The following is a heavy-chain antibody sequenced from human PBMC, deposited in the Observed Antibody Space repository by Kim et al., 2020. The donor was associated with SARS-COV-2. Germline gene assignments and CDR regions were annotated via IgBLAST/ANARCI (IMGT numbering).Heavy chain of an antibody. Sequence: TPALKRRVTISVDTAKNQFSRKLSSGTAADTAVYYCARGRRAAAMRDFDYWGQGTLVTVSS. CDR3: ARGRRAAAMRDFDY. J-gene: IGHJ4*02. V-gene: IGHV4-34*01. D-gene: IGHD6-13*01.